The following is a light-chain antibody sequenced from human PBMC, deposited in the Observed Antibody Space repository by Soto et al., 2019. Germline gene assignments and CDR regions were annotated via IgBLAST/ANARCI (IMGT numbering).Light chain of an antibody. CDR1: QSVSSSY. Sequence: EIVLTQSPGTLSLSPGERATLSCRASQSVSSSYLAWYQQKPGQAPRLLIYGASSRATGIPDRFSGSGSGKAFLLIISRLEPEDFEFYSCQQYGSPPRTFGQGTKVKIK. CDR2: GAS. J-gene: IGKJ1*01. V-gene: IGKV3-20*01. CDR3: QQYGSPPRT.